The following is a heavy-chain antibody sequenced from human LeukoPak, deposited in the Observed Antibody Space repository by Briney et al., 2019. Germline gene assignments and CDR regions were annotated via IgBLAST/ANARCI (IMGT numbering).Heavy chain of an antibody. J-gene: IGHJ4*02. Sequence: PGGSLRLSCAASGFTFSSYAMSWVRQAPGKGLEWVSAISGSGGSTYYADSVKGRFTISRDNSKNTLYLQMNSLRAEDTAVYHCAKPQFPGYSSYLSDYWGQGTLVTVSS. CDR2: ISGSGGST. D-gene: IGHD6-13*01. CDR1: GFTFSSYA. V-gene: IGHV3-23*01. CDR3: AKPQFPGYSSYLSDY.